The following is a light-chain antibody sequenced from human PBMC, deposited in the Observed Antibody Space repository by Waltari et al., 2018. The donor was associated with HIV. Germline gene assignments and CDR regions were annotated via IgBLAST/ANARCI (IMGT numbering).Light chain of an antibody. CDR2: KDI. Sequence: SYDLTQTPSLSVSPGQTARINCSRGALPKKYSSWYRKKAGQAPVLLIYKDIERPSGIPERISGSESGTGITLTISGVQAEDEGDYFCQSTDFDGTWVFGGGTRLTVL. V-gene: IGLV3-25*03. CDR3: QSTDFDGTWV. CDR1: ALPKKY. J-gene: IGLJ3*02.